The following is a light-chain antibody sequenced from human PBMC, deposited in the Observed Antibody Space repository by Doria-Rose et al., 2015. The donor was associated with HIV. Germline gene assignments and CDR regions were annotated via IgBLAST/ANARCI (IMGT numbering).Light chain of an antibody. Sequence: TQSPSSLSASVGDRVTITCRASQDINNFLSWYQQKPGKLPKLLIYAASTLHSGVPSRFSGSGSGTDFTLTISSLQPEDVATYYCQKYNSAPLTFDGGTRVEIK. J-gene: IGKJ4*01. V-gene: IGKV1-27*01. CDR3: QKYNSAPLT. CDR1: QDINNF. CDR2: AAS.